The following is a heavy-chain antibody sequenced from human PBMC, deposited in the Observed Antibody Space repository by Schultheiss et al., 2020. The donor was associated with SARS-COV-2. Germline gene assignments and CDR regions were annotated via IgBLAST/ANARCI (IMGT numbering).Heavy chain of an antibody. CDR1: GGSFSGYY. J-gene: IGHJ6*02. CDR3: ARDVSGRRYYYGMDV. Sequence: SETLSLTCAVYGGSFSGYYWSWIRQPPGKGLEWIGYIYYSGSTNYNPSLKSRVTISVDTSKNQFSLKLSSVTAADTAVYYCARDVSGRRYYYGMDVWGQGTTVTVAS. CDR2: IYYSGST. V-gene: IGHV4-34*09. D-gene: IGHD3-3*01.